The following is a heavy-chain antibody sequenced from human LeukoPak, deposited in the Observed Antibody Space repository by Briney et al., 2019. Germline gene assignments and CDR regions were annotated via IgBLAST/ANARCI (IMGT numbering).Heavy chain of an antibody. V-gene: IGHV3-21*01. CDR3: ARGLRIAVAGNIDY. Sequence: PGGSLRLSCAASGFTFNSYSMNWFRQAPGKGLEWVSSISSSSRFIYYADSVKGRFTISRDNSRNTLYLQMNSLRADNTAVYYCARGLRIAVAGNIDYWGQGTLVTVSS. J-gene: IGHJ4*02. CDR2: ISSSSRFI. CDR1: GFTFNSYS. D-gene: IGHD6-19*01.